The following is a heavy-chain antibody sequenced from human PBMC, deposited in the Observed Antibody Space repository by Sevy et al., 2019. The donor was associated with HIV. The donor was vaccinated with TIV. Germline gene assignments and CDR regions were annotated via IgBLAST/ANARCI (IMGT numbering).Heavy chain of an antibody. V-gene: IGHV3-30*18. J-gene: IGHJ6*02. Sequence: GGSLRLSCAASGFTFSSYGMHWVRQAPGKGLEWVAVISYDGSIKYYADSVKGRFTISRDNSKNTLYLQMNSLRAEDTAVYYCAKRQAAAGTPYYYYYGMDVWGQGTTVTVSS. CDR1: GFTFSSYG. D-gene: IGHD6-13*01. CDR2: ISYDGSIK. CDR3: AKRQAAAGTPYYYYYGMDV.